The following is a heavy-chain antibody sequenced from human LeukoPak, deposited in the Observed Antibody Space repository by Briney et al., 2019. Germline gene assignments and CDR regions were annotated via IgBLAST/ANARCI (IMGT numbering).Heavy chain of an antibody. J-gene: IGHJ3*02. D-gene: IGHD6-19*01. CDR3: ARDLESVARIGAFDI. CDR2: INPSGGST. V-gene: IGHV1-46*01. CDR1: GYTFTSYY. Sequence: GASVKVSCKASGYTFTSYYMHWVRQAPGQGLEWMGIINPSGGSTSYAQKFQGRVTMTRDTSTSTVYMELSSLRSEDTAVYYCARDLESVARIGAFDIWGQGTMVTVSS.